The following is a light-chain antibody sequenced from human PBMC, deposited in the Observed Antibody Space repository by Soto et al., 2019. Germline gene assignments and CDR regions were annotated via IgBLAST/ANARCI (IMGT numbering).Light chain of an antibody. Sequence: QSVLTQPPSVSGAPGQRVTISCTGSSSNIGAGYDVHWYQQLPGTAPKLLIYTNNQRPAGVPDRFSGSKSGTSASLAISGLQSEDEADYYCAAWDDSLNGRVFGGGTKLTVL. V-gene: IGLV1-40*01. CDR1: SSNIGAGYD. J-gene: IGLJ3*02. CDR2: TNN. CDR3: AAWDDSLNGRV.